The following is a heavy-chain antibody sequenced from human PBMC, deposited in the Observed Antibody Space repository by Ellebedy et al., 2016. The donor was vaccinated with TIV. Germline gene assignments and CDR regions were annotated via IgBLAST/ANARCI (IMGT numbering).Heavy chain of an antibody. CDR2: ISATSDTI. J-gene: IGHJ5*02. Sequence: PGGSLRLSCAASGFSFSTYSFNWFRQAPGKGLQWLSYISATSDTIFYADSVKGRFTISRDNAKNALYLQMNSLRAEDTAVYYCAGIADVRFDPWGQGTLVSVSS. V-gene: IGHV3-48*04. CDR3: AGIADVRFDP. CDR1: GFSFSTYS. D-gene: IGHD3-10*02.